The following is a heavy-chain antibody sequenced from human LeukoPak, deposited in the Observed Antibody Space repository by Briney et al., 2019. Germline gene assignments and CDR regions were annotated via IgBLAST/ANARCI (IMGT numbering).Heavy chain of an antibody. J-gene: IGHJ4*02. V-gene: IGHV3-15*01. CDR2: IKSKTDGGTT. CDR1: GFTFSNAW. D-gene: IGHD6-19*01. CDR3: TTEGIAVAQVFDY. Sequence: PGGSLRLSCAASGFTFSNAWMSWVRQAPGKGLEWVGRIKSKTDGGTTDYAAPVKGRFTISRDDSKNTLYLRMNSLKTEDTAVYYCTTEGIAVAQVFDYWGQGTLVTVSS.